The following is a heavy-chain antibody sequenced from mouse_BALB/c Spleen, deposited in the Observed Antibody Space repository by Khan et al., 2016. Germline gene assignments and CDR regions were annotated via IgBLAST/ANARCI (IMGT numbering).Heavy chain of an antibody. CDR1: GYSITSDYA. CDR3: ARDGNPGFVY. CDR2: ISYSGST. V-gene: IGHV3-2*02. D-gene: IGHD2-1*01. J-gene: IGHJ3*01. Sequence: EVQLQESGPGLVKPSQSLSLTCTVTGYSITSDYAWNWIRQFPGNKLEWMGYISYSGSTSYNPSLKSRISITRDTSKNQFFLQLNSVTTEDTATYYCARDGNPGFVYWGQGTLVTVSA.